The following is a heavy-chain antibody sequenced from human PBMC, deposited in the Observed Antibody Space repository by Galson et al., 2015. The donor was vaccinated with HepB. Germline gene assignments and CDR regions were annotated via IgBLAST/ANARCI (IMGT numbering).Heavy chain of an antibody. V-gene: IGHV3-66*02. CDR1: GFTMSNEYMTNY. CDR3: ARGARESCGGDCFGWLSPFDI. J-gene: IGHJ3*02. Sequence: SLRLSCAASGFTMSNEYMTNYMSWVRQAPGKGLEWVSVIYGADSVYYADSVKGRFTISRDTSKNLMFLQMTSLRIEDTAVYYCARGARESCGGDCFGWLSPFDIWGQGTVVSVSS. D-gene: IGHD2-21*02. CDR2: IYGADSV.